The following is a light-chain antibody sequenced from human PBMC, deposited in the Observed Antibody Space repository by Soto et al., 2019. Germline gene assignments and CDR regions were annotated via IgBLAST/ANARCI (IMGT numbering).Light chain of an antibody. Sequence: QSALTQPASVSGSPGQSITISCTGTSSDIGAYNYVSWYRQHPGKAPQLLIYDVNNRPSGVSHRFSGSKSGNTASLTISGLQSEDEADYYCATWDASVSGWVFGGGTKVTVL. J-gene: IGLJ3*02. CDR2: DVN. V-gene: IGLV2-14*03. CDR1: SSDIGAYNY. CDR3: ATWDASVSGWV.